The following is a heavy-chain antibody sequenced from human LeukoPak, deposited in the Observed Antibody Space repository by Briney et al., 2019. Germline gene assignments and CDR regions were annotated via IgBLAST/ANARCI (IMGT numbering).Heavy chain of an antibody. V-gene: IGHV3-48*03. CDR3: ARELSSWADYYYYYGMDV. J-gene: IGHJ6*04. CDR1: GFTFSSYE. CDR2: ISSSGSTI. D-gene: IGHD6-13*01. Sequence: GGSLRLSCAASGFTFSSYEMNWVRQAPGKGLEWVSYISSSGSTIYYADSVKGRFTISRDNAKNSLYLQMNSLRAEDTAVYYCARELSSWADYYYYYGMDVWGKGTTATVSS.